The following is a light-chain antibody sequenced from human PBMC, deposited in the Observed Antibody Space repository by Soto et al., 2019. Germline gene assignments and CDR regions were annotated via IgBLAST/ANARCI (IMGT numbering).Light chain of an antibody. CDR1: SGHSSNA. CDR3: QTWGTGIQGV. J-gene: IGLJ3*02. CDR2: LKSDGSH. V-gene: IGLV4-69*01. Sequence: QPVLTQSPSASASLGASVKLTCTLSSGHSSNAIAWHQQRPQKGPRYLMKLKSDGSHTKGDGIPDRFSGSSSGTERHLTISSLQFEDEADYYYQTWGTGIQGVFGGGTKLTVL.